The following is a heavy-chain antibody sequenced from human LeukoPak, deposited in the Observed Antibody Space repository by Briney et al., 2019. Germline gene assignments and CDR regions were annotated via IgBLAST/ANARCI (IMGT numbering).Heavy chain of an antibody. CDR2: IKQDGSEK. CDR1: GFIFSSYW. CDR3: ARESGWYD. Sequence: GGSLRLSCAASGFIFSSYWMSWVRQAPGKGLEWVANIKQDGSEKYYVDSVKGRFTISRDNAENPLYLQMNSLRAEDTAVYYCARESGWYDWGQGTLVTVSS. J-gene: IGHJ4*02. D-gene: IGHD6-19*01. V-gene: IGHV3-7*04.